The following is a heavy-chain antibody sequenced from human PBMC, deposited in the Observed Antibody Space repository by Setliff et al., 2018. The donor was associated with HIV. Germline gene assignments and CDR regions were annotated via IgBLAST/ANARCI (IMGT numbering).Heavy chain of an antibody. V-gene: IGHV3-23*01. CDR2: ISGSGGST. Sequence: GGSLRLSCAASGFTFSSYAMSWVRQAPGKGLEWVSAISGSGGSTYYADSVKGRFTISRDNSKNTLYLQMNSLRAEDTAVYYCARKGGYYYVAYYYGMDVWGQGTTVTVSS. CDR3: ARKGGYYYVAYYYGMDV. D-gene: IGHD3-22*01. J-gene: IGHJ6*02. CDR1: GFTFSSYA.